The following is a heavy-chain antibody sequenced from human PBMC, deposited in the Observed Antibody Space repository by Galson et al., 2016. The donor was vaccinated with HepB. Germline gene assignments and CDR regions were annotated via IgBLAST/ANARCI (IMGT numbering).Heavy chain of an antibody. V-gene: IGHV1-24*01. CDR2: FDPEDGEI. J-gene: IGHJ4*02. CDR1: GHTLSELS. CDR3: ATISLRYCLGGSCYLDY. D-gene: IGHD2-15*01. Sequence: VTVSCKVSGHTLSELSMHWVRQTPGKGLEWMGGFDPEDGEIIYAQKFQGRVTMTEDTSTDTAYMQLSSLRSEDMAIYYCATISLRYCLGGSCYLDYWGQGTLVTVSS.